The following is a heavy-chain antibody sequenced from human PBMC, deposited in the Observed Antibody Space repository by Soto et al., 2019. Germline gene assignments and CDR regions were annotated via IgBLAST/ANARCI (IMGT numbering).Heavy chain of an antibody. CDR2: ISGSGGST. Sequence: PGGSLRLSCAASGVTFSNYGMSWVRQAPGKGLEWVSAISGSGGSTYYADSVKGRFTISRDNSKNTLYMQMDSLRGEDTAVYYCAKGAQLAPFDYWGQGTLVTVSS. CDR1: GVTFSNYG. V-gene: IGHV3-23*01. D-gene: IGHD6-13*01. J-gene: IGHJ4*02. CDR3: AKGAQLAPFDY.